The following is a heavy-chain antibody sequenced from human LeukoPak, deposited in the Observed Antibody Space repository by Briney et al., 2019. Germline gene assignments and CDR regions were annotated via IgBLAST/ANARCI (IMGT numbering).Heavy chain of an antibody. V-gene: IGHV3-23*01. Sequence: PGGSLRLSCAASGFTFSSYAMSWVRQAPGKGLEWVSAISGSGGSTYYAGSVKGRFTISRDNSKNTLYLQMNSLRAEDTAVYYCAKDWAITMVRGVIADYWGQGTLVTVSS. D-gene: IGHD3-10*01. CDR2: ISGSGGST. J-gene: IGHJ4*02. CDR1: GFTFSSYA. CDR3: AKDWAITMVRGVIADY.